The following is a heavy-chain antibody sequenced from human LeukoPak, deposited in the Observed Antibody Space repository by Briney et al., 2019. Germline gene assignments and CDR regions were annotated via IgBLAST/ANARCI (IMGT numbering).Heavy chain of an antibody. Sequence: SVKVSCKASGGTFSSYPISWVRQAPGQGLAWMGGIIPMFGTTNYALKFQGRVTITADESTSTAYMELSSLESEDTAVYYCARVTQRDSNLYGMDVRGQGTTVTVSS. CDR3: ARVTQRDSNLYGMDV. V-gene: IGHV1-69*13. D-gene: IGHD4-11*01. CDR2: IIPMFGTT. CDR1: GGTFSSYP. J-gene: IGHJ6*02.